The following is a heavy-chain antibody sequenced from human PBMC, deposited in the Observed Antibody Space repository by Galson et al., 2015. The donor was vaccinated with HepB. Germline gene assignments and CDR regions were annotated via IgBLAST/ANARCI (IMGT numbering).Heavy chain of an antibody. D-gene: IGHD6-13*01. CDR1: GFTVSSNY. CDR2: IYSGGST. CDR3: ARLAGYSSSWYNQIDY. J-gene: IGHJ4*02. Sequence: SLRLSCAASGFTVSSNYMSWVRQAPGKGLEWVSVIYSGGSTYYADSVKGRFTISRDNSKNTLYLQMNSLRAEDTAVYYCARLAGYSSSWYNQIDYWGQGTLVTVSS. V-gene: IGHV3-53*01.